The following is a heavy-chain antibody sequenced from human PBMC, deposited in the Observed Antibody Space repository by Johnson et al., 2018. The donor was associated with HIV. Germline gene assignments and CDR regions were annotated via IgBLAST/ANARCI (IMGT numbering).Heavy chain of an antibody. Sequence: VQLVESGGGVVRPGGSLRLSCGASGFTFDEYAMHWVRQAPGKGLEWVSGISWNSGSIGYADSVKGRFTISRDNAKNSLYLQMNSLRVEDTALYYCAKDVNTYGVGGDDAFDIWGQGTMVTVSS. CDR1: GFTFDEYA. V-gene: IGHV3-9*01. D-gene: IGHD5-18*01. J-gene: IGHJ3*02. CDR3: AKDVNTYGVGGDDAFDI. CDR2: ISWNSGSI.